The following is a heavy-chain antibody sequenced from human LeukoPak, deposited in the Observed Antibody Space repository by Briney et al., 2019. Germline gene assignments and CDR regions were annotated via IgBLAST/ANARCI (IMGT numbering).Heavy chain of an antibody. J-gene: IGHJ6*03. Sequence: ASVKVSCKASGYTFISYGITWVRQAPGQGLEWMGWISPYTTKTNYAQSLQGRVTMTTDTSTCTDYMELRSLRSDDTAVYYCAREGGVGPTAPPDYYSYQMDVWAKGPRSPSP. CDR2: ISPYTTKT. CDR3: AREGGVGPTAPPDYYSYQMDV. V-gene: IGHV1-18*01. CDR1: GYTFISYG. D-gene: IGHD1-26*01.